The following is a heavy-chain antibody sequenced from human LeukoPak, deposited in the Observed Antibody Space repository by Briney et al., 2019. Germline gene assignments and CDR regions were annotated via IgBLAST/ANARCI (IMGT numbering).Heavy chain of an antibody. D-gene: IGHD2-2*01. CDR1: GYTFTSYG. V-gene: IGHV1-18*01. CDR2: ISAYNGNT. Sequence: ASVKVSCKASGYTFTSYGISWVRQAPGQGLEWMGWISAYNGNTNYAQKLQGRVTMTTDTSTTTAYMELRGLRSDDTAVYYCARDFYCSSTSCYFSPRIHAKPEFDYWGQGTLVTVSS. J-gene: IGHJ4*02. CDR3: ARDFYCSSTSCYFSPRIHAKPEFDY.